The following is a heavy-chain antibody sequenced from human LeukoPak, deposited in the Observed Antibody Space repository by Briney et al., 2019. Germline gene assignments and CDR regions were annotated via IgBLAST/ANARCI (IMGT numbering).Heavy chain of an antibody. J-gene: IGHJ5*02. CDR2: INPNSGGT. V-gene: IGHV1-2*02. D-gene: IGHD3-9*01. CDR3: ASYVLRYFDWPFLGWFDP. Sequence: ASVKVSCKASGYTFADYYIHWVRQAPGQGLEWMGWINPNSGGTNYAQKFQGRVTMTSDTSISTAYMELSRLRSDDTAVYYCASYVLRYFDWPFLGWFDPWGQGTLVTVSS. CDR1: GYTFADYY.